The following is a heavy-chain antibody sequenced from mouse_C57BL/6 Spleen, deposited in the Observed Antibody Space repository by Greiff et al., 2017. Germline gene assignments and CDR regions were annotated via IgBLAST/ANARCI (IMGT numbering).Heavy chain of an antibody. D-gene: IGHD1-1*01. J-gene: IGHJ2*01. CDR2: INPSNGGT. CDR3: ARRGYGSSYLYYFDY. Sequence: VQLQQPGTELVKPGASVKLSCKASGYTFTSYWMHWVQQRPGQGLEWIGNINPSNGGTNYNEKFKSKATLTVDKSSSTAYMQLSSLTSEDSAVYYCARRGYGSSYLYYFDYWGQGTTLTVSS. CDR1: GYTFTSYW. V-gene: IGHV1-53*01.